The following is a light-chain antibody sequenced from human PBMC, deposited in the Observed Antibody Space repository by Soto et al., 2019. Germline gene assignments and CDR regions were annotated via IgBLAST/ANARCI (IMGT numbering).Light chain of an antibody. CDR2: DVS. J-gene: IGLJ1*01. Sequence: QSALTQPRSVSGSPGQSVTISCTGTSSDVGGYDYVSWYQQHPGKAPKLMIYDVSKRPSAVPDRFSGSKSGNTASLTISGLQAEDEADYYCCSYAGSYTYVFGPGTKLTVL. CDR1: SSDVGGYDY. V-gene: IGLV2-11*01. CDR3: CSYAGSYTYV.